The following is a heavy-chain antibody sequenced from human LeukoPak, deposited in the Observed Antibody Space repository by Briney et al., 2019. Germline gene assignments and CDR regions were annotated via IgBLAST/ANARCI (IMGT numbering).Heavy chain of an antibody. CDR1: GYSLSSGYY. J-gene: IGHJ4*02. Sequence: PSETLSLTCAVSGYSLSSGYYWGWIRQPPGKGLEWIGSIYHSGSTYYNPSLKSRVTISVDTSKNQFSLKLSSVTAADTAVYYCARISFRRTGLHPSFDYWGQGTLVTVSS. D-gene: IGHD3-3*02. V-gene: IGHV4-38-2*01. CDR3: ARISFRRTGLHPSFDY. CDR2: IYHSGST.